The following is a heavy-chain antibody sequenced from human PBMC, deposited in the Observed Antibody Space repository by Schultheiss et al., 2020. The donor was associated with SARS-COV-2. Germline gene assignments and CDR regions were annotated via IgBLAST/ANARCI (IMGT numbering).Heavy chain of an antibody. Sequence: GESLKISCAASGFTFSSYWMHWVRQAPGKGLIWVSSITSSGYIYYADSVRGRFTISRDEAKNTLYLQMNSLRAEDTAVYYCAKVPSPFVDYYYMDVWGKGTTVTVSS. CDR2: ITSSGYI. D-gene: IGHD2-15*01. CDR1: GFTFSSYW. J-gene: IGHJ6*03. CDR3: AKVPSPFVDYYYMDV. V-gene: IGHV3-21*01.